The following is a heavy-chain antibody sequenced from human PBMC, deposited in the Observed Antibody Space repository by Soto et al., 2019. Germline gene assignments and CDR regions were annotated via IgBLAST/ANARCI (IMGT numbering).Heavy chain of an antibody. Sequence: QLQLQESGPGLVKPSETLSLTCTVSGGSISSSSYYRGWIRQPPGKGLEWIGSIYYSGSTYYNPSLKSRVTISVDTSKNQFSLKLSSVTAADTAVYYCARGPGMIVVVDYYFDYWGQGTLVTVSS. D-gene: IGHD3-22*01. CDR3: ARGPGMIVVVDYYFDY. CDR2: IYYSGST. CDR1: GGSISSSSYY. V-gene: IGHV4-39*01. J-gene: IGHJ4*02.